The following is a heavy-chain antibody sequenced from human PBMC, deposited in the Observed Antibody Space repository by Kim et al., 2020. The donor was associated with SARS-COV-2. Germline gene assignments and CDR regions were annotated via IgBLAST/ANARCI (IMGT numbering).Heavy chain of an antibody. CDR1: GFSFAHYW. Sequence: GESLKISCQGSGFSFAHYWIALVRQMPGKGLELMGIIYPDDSDTRYSPSFQGQVTISADKSISTAYLQWSSLKASDTDMYYCARHDAEGVGDYWGQGTLVCVSS. D-gene: IGHD1-26*01. V-gene: IGHV5-51*01. J-gene: IGHJ4*02. CDR2: IYPDDSDT. CDR3: ARHDAEGVGDY.